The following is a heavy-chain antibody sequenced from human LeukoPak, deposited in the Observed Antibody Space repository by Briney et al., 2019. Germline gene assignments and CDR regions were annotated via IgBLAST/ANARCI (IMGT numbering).Heavy chain of an antibody. D-gene: IGHD3-22*01. CDR3: AREATFYDSSGYYYPDWLDL. CDR1: GFTLSTYE. J-gene: IGHJ5*02. V-gene: IGHV3-48*03. Sequence: QPGGSLRLSCAASGFTLSTYEMNWVRQAPGKGLEWVSYFSSSGNTQYYSDSVEGRFSISRDNVKNSRYLQMNSLRAEDTGIYYCAREATFYDSSGYYYPDWLDLWGQGTLVTVSS. CDR2: FSSSGNTQ.